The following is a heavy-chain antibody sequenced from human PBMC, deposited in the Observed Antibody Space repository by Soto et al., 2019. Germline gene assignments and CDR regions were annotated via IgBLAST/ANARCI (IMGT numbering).Heavy chain of an antibody. CDR1: GFTFSSYG. J-gene: IGHJ5*02. Sequence: QVQLVESGGGVVQPGRSLRFSCAASGFTFSSYGMHWVRQAPGKGLEWVAVISYDGSNKYYADSVKGRFTISRDNSKNTLYLQMNSLRAEDTAVYYCAKESHSSSWYSDWFDPWGQGTLVTVSS. V-gene: IGHV3-30*18. CDR2: ISYDGSNK. CDR3: AKESHSSSWYSDWFDP. D-gene: IGHD6-13*01.